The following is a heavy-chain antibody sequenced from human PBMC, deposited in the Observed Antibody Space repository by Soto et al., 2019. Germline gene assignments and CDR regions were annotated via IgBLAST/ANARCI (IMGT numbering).Heavy chain of an antibody. V-gene: IGHV3-23*01. D-gene: IGHD6-25*01. Sequence: EVQLLESGGGLVQPGGSLRLSCAASGFTFSSYAMSWVRQAPGKGLEWVSAISGSGGSTYYADSVKGRFTISRDNSKNPLYLQMNSLRAEDTAVYYCAKGGAPLLNYNWSAPWGQGTLVTVSS. CDR3: AKGGAPLLNYNWSAP. J-gene: IGHJ5*02. CDR2: ISGSGGST. CDR1: GFTFSSYA.